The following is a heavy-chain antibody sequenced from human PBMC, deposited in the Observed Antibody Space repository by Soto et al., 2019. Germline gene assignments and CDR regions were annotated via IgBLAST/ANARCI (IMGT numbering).Heavy chain of an antibody. CDR1: GGSFSGCY. Sequence: SETLSLTCAVYGGSFSGCYWSWIRQPPGKGLEWIGEISHSGSTKYSPSLKNRVSISADTSKSQFSLNLSSVTAADTAVYYCATVAFSVYCSSNPCPGASSAIWGQGTMVTVSS. D-gene: IGHD2-2*01. V-gene: IGHV4-34*01. CDR2: ISHSGST. J-gene: IGHJ3*02. CDR3: ATVAFSVYCSSNPCPGASSAI.